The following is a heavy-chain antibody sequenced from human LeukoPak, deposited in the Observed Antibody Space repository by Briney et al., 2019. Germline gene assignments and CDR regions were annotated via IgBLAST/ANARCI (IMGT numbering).Heavy chain of an antibody. CDR3: ARGGDSSGYYWPFDY. CDR2: IYYSGST. V-gene: IGHV4-39*07. D-gene: IGHD3-22*01. Sequence: SETLSLTCTVSGGSISSSSYYWGWIRQPPGKGLEWIGSIYYSGSTYYNPSLKSRVTISVDTSKNQFSLTLSSVTAADTAVYYCARGGDSSGYYWPFDYWGQGTLVTVSS. J-gene: IGHJ4*02. CDR1: GGSISSSSYY.